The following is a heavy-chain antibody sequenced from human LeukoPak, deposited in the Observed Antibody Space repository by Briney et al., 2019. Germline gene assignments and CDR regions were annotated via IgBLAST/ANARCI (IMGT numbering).Heavy chain of an antibody. CDR1: GGSFSGYY. Sequence: SETLSLTCAVYGGSFSGYYWSWIRQPPGKGLEWIGEINHSGSTNYNPSLKSRVTISVDTSKNQFSLKLSSVTAADTAVYYCARRRWFGGYFDYGGQGTLVTVSS. CDR3: ARRRWFGGYFDY. J-gene: IGHJ4*02. D-gene: IGHD3-10*01. CDR2: INHSGST. V-gene: IGHV4-34*01.